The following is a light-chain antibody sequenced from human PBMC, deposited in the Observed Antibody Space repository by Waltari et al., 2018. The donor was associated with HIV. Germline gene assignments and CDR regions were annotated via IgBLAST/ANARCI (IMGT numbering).Light chain of an antibody. V-gene: IGLV2-14*01. CDR2: DVS. CDR1: SSDVGGYIY. J-gene: IGLJ3*02. CDR3: SSYTSSSTPWV. Sequence: QSALTHPASVSGSPGQSITIPCTGTSSDVGGYIYASWYQQHPGKAPKLMIYDVSNRPSGVSNRFSGSKSGNTASLTISGLQAEDEADYYCSSYTSSSTPWVFGGGTKLTVL.